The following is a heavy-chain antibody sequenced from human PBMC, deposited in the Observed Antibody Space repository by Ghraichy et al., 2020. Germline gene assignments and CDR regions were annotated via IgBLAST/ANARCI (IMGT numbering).Heavy chain of an antibody. J-gene: IGHJ4*02. CDR3: ARGPPGYVWGSYRFYYFDY. CDR1: GYTFTSYD. V-gene: IGHV1-8*01. CDR2: MNPNSGNT. Sequence: ASVKVSCKASGYTFTSYDINWVRLATGQGLEWMGWMNPNSGNTGYAQKFQGRVTMTRNTSISTAYMELSSLRSEDTAVYYCARGPPGYVWGSYRFYYFDYWGQGTLVTVSS. D-gene: IGHD3-16*02.